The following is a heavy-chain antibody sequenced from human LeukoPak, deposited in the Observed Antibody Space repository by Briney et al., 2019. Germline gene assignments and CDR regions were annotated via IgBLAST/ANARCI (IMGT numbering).Heavy chain of an antibody. CDR1: GYTFTSYG. CDR3: ARDRCSSTSCYTFDGDY. D-gene: IGHD2-2*02. Sequence: GASVTVSCTASGYTFTSYGISWVRQAPGQGLEWMGWISAYNGDTNYAQKLQGRVTMTTDTSTSTAYMELRSLRSDDTAVYYCARDRCSSTSCYTFDGDYWGQGTLITVSS. CDR2: ISAYNGDT. V-gene: IGHV1-18*01. J-gene: IGHJ4*02.